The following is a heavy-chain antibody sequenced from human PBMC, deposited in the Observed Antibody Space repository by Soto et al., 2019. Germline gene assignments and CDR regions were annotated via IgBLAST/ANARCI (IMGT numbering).Heavy chain of an antibody. D-gene: IGHD3-3*01. CDR3: ARDTPRITIFGMDV. J-gene: IGHJ6*02. CDR2: IIPIFGTA. Sequence: SVKVSCKASGGTFSSYAISWVRQAPGQGLEWMGGIIPIFGTANYAQKFQGRVTITADKSTSTAYMELSSLRSEDTAVYYCARDTPRITIFGMDVWGQGTTVTVSS. CDR1: GGTFSSYA. V-gene: IGHV1-69*06.